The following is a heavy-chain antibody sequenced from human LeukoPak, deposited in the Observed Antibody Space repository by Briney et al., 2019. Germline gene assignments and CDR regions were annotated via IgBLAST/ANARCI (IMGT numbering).Heavy chain of an antibody. Sequence: GGSLRLSCAASGFTFSRYAMSWVRQAPGKGLEWVSALSGSGGSTYYADSVKGRFTISRDNSKNTLYLQMNSLRAEDTAVYYCAKAEDYDFWSGYYKNWFDPWGQGTLVTVSS. CDR2: LSGSGGST. V-gene: IGHV3-23*01. CDR3: AKAEDYDFWSGYYKNWFDP. CDR1: GFTFSRYA. J-gene: IGHJ5*02. D-gene: IGHD3-3*01.